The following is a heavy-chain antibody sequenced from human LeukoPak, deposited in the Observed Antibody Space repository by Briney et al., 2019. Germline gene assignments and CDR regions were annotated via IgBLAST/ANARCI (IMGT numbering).Heavy chain of an antibody. CDR1: GVSIRSSYYY. Sequence: PSETLSLTCTVSGVSIRSSYYYWGWIRQPPGKGLGWIGSIYYSGSTYYNPSLKSRVTISVDTSKNQFSLKLSSVTAADTAVYYCARRDYYDSSAYYYYWGQGTLVTVSS. CDR3: ARRDYYDSSAYYYY. CDR2: IYYSGST. D-gene: IGHD3-22*01. V-gene: IGHV4-39*01. J-gene: IGHJ4*02.